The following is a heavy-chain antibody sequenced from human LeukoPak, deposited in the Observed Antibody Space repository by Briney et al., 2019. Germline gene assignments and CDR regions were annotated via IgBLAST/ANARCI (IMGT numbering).Heavy chain of an antibody. J-gene: IGHJ4*02. D-gene: IGHD2-15*01. CDR3: ARGGYSSDFYYFDY. CDR2: IYYSGTT. V-gene: IGHV4-59*08. Sequence: SETLSLTCSVSGGSIRSYYWSWIRQPPGKGPEWIGYIYYSGTTNYNPSLKSRVTISADMSKNDFPLRLSSVTAADTAVYYCARGGYSSDFYYFDYWGQGILVTVSS. CDR1: GGSIRSYY.